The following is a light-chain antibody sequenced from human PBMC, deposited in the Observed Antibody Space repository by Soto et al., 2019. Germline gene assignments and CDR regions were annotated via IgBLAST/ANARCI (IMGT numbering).Light chain of an antibody. CDR3: QQANTFPLT. Sequence: DIQMTQYQSSLSASVGDRVTITCRASQSINRDLHWYQQRPGEAPNLLISRASTLQSGVPSRFSGSGSGTHFTLTISSLQPEDFATYYCQQANTFPLTFGQGTLLEVK. CDR2: RAS. J-gene: IGKJ5*01. V-gene: IGKV1-39*01. CDR1: QSINRD.